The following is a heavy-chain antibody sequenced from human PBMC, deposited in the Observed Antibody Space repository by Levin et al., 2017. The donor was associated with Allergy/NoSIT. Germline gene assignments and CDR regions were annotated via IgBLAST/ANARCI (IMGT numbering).Heavy chain of an antibody. D-gene: IGHD2-21*02. V-gene: IGHV3-21*01. CDR3: ATSRQESGDWRNGLDV. CDR2: ITSSSRHI. Sequence: AGGSLRLSCAASGFTFSTYIMNWVRQAPGKGLEWVSSITSSSRHIDYADSVKGRFTISRDNAKNSLYLQMNSLGGDDTAVYYCATSRQESGDWRNGLDVWGQGTTVTVSS. CDR1: GFTFSTYI. J-gene: IGHJ6*02.